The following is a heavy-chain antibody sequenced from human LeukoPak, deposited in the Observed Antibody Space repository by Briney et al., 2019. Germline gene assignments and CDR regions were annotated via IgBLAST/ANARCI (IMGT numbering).Heavy chain of an antibody. J-gene: IGHJ6*02. CDR3: ARERYSSSWYVGSRTDV. V-gene: IGHV1-18*01. D-gene: IGHD6-13*01. CDR2: ISSYNGNT. CDR1: GYTFTSYG. Sequence: ASVKVSCKASGYTFTSYGISWVRQAPGQGREWMGWISSYNGNTNYAQKLQGRVTMTTDTSTSKAYMELRSLRSDDTAVYYCARERYSSSWYVGSRTDVWGQGTTVTVSS.